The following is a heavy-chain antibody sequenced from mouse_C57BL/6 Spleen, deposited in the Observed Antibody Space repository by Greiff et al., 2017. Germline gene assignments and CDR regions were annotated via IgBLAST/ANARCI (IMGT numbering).Heavy chain of an antibody. CDR1: GYNFTSYW. CDR2: IHTNSGST. J-gene: IGHJ3*01. CDR3: ARVLMIKHAAGKQGGFAY. Sequence: QVQLKQSGAELVKPGASVKLSCKASGYNFTSYWMHWVKQRPGQGLEWIGMIHTNSGSTNYNEKFKSKATLTVDKYSSTAYMQIICLTSEDSAVYDCARVLMIKHAAGKQGGFAYWGQETLVTVSA. V-gene: IGHV1-64*01. D-gene: IGHD2-4*01.